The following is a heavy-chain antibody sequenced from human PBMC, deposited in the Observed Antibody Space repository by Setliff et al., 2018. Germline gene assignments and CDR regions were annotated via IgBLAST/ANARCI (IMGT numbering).Heavy chain of an antibody. CDR1: GASLSSGSNY. Sequence: SETLSLTCTVSGASLSSGSNYWGWFRQPAGKGLEWIGRIYTTGTTNYSPSLTGRVTISADTSKNQISLKLSSASAADTAVYYCARVGCTNGVCGLFDSWGQGTLVTVSS. CDR2: IYTTGTT. CDR3: ARVGCTNGVCGLFDS. J-gene: IGHJ4*02. V-gene: IGHV4-61*02. D-gene: IGHD2-8*01.